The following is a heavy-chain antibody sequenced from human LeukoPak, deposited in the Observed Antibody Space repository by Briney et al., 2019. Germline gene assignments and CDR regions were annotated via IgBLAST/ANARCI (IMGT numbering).Heavy chain of an antibody. CDR2: IIPILGIA. Sequence: GASVKVSCKASGGTFSSYAISWVRQAPGQGLEWMGRIIPILGIANYAQKFQGRVTITADKSTSTAYMELSSLRSEDTAVYYCARDLGSWSYVNYYMDVWGKGTTVTVSS. CDR1: GGTFSSYA. D-gene: IGHD1-26*01. CDR3: ARDLGSWSYVNYYMDV. V-gene: IGHV1-69*04. J-gene: IGHJ6*03.